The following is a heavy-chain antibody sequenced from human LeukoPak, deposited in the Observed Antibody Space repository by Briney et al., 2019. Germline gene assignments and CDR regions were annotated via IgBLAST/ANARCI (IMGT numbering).Heavy chain of an antibody. CDR1: GFTFSNYA. J-gene: IGHJ4*02. CDR2: IKEDGSDK. CDR3: ARRVEEWQLDY. Sequence: PGESLRLSCAASGFTFSNYAMHWVRQAPGKGLEWVANIKEDGSDKYYVDSVKGRFTISRDNAKNSLYLQMNSLRAEDTAVYYCARRVEEWQLDYWGQGTLVTVSS. V-gene: IGHV3-7*01. D-gene: IGHD3-3*01.